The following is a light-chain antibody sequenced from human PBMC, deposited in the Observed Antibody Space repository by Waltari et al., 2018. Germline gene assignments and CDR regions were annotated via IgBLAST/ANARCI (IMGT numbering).Light chain of an antibody. J-gene: IGLJ3*02. Sequence: QSVLTQPPSVSGAPGQRVTIPCTGSSSDIGAGYLVPWYQQLPGTAPKHLIYDNSNRPSVVPDRFSGSKSGSSASLAITGLQAEDEADYYCQSFDYRLDGSRVFGGGTKLTVL. V-gene: IGLV1-40*01. CDR1: SSDIGAGYL. CDR3: QSFDYRLDGSRV. CDR2: DNS.